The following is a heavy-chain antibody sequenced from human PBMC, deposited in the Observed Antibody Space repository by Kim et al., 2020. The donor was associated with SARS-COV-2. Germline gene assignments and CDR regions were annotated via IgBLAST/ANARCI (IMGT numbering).Heavy chain of an antibody. CDR2: IYYSGST. J-gene: IGHJ5*02. CDR1: GGSISSSSYY. V-gene: IGHV4-39*01. D-gene: IGHD2-2*01. Sequence: SETLSLTCTVSGGSISSSSYYWGWIRQPPGKGLEWIGSIYYSGSTYYNPSLKSRVTISVDTSKNQFSLKLRSVTAADTAVYYCASQGTSRVAPFDPWGQGTLVTVSS. CDR3: ASQGTSRVAPFDP.